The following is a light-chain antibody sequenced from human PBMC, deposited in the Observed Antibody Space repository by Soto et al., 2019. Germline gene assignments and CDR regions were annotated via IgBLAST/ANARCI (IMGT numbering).Light chain of an antibody. CDR2: SNN. V-gene: IGLV1-44*01. Sequence: SVLTQPPSASGTPGQRVTISCSGSSSNIGSNTVSWYQQLPATAPKLLIHSNNQRPSGVPDRFSGSKSGTSASLAISGLHSEDEADYHCEAWDDSLNGRVFGGGTKLTVL. J-gene: IGLJ3*02. CDR1: SSNIGSNT. CDR3: EAWDDSLNGRV.